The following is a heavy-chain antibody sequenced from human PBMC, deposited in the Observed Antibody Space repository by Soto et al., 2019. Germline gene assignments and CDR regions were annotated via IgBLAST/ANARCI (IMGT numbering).Heavy chain of an antibody. J-gene: IGHJ5*02. CDR1: GYAFTSYD. CDR2: MNPNSGNT. D-gene: IGHD5-18*01. CDR3: ARGPTAMPSWNWFDP. V-gene: IGHV1-8*01. Sequence: ASGKVSCKASGYAFTSYDINWVRQATGQGLEWMGWMNPNSGNTGYAQKFQGRVTMTRNTSISTAYMELSSLRSEDTAVYYCARGPTAMPSWNWFDPWGQGTLVTVSS.